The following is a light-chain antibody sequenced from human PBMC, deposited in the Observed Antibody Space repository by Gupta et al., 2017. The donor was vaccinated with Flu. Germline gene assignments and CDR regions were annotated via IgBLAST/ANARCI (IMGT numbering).Light chain of an antibody. Sequence: SVTLGQAASIARRASQSLVYKNGITYLTLLQQRPRPSPRPLIYEVSNRGSGVPDRSSGNGSVTDFTLKISRVEAEDVGVYYGTRGTHPWTFGQGTKVEI. CDR3: TRGTHPWT. V-gene: IGKV2-30*01. J-gene: IGKJ2*02. CDR2: EVS. CDR1: QSLVYKNGITY.